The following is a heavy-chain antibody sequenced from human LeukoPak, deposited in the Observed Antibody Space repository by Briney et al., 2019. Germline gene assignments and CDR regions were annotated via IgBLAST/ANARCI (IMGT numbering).Heavy chain of an antibody. V-gene: IGHV3-72*01. CDR3: ATRLLWSADAFDI. Sequence: GGSLRLSCAASGFTFSDHYMDWVRQAPGKGLEWVGRTRNKANSYTTEYAASVKGRFTISRDDSKNSPYLQMNSLKTEDTAVYYCATRLLWSADAFDIWGQGTMVTVSS. D-gene: IGHD3-10*01. CDR1: GFTFSDHY. J-gene: IGHJ3*02. CDR2: TRNKANSYTT.